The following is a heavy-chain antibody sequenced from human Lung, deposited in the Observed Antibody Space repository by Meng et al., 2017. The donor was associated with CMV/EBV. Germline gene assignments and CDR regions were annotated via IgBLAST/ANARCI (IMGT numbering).Heavy chain of an antibody. CDR1: GFRFSSYW. CDR3: ARDDGSYGSLNGMDV. J-gene: IGHJ6*01. CDR2: LNSDGSGT. V-gene: IGHV3-74*01. Sequence: GESXKISCAASGFRFSSYWMHWVRQAPGKGLVWVSRLNSDGSGTSSADSVTGRFTISRDNAKNTVYLQMNNLRAEDTAIYYCARDDGSYGSLNGMDVWGRWNXV. D-gene: IGHD5-18*01.